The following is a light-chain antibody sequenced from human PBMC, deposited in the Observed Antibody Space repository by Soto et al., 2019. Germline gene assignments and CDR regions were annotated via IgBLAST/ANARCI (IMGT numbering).Light chain of an antibody. V-gene: IGLV2-23*01. CDR2: EGG. J-gene: IGLJ1*01. Sequence: QSALTQPASVSGSPGQSITLSCTGTSSDVGSYNLVSWYQQHPGKAPKLMIYEGGKRPSGVSNRFSGSKSGNTASLTISGLQTEDEADYYCCSYVGSSTFVFGTGTKVTVL. CDR1: SSDVGSYNL. CDR3: CSYVGSSTFV.